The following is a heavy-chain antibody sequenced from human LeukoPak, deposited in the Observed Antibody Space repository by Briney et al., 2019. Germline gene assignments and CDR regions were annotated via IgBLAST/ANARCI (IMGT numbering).Heavy chain of an antibody. V-gene: IGHV3-11*01. CDR2: ISSSGTII. CDR3: ARDYNC. CDR1: GFTFTAYD. J-gene: IGHJ4*02. Sequence: GGSLRLSCAASGFTFTAYDMSWIRQAPGKGLEWVSYISSSGTIIYYGDSVKCRFTISRDNAKKSLYLQMNSLRAEDTAVYYCARDYNCWGQGTLVTVSS. D-gene: IGHD3-10*01.